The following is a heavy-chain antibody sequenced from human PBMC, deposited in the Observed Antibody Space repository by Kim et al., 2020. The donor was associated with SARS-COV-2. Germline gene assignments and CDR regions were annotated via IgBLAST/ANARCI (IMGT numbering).Heavy chain of an antibody. CDR1: GFTFDDYA. V-gene: IGHV3-9*01. J-gene: IGHJ2*01. CDR2: ISWNSGSI. Sequence: GGSLRLSCAASGFTFDDYAMHWVRQAPGKGLEWVSGISWNSGSIGYADSVKGRFTISRDNAKNSLYLQMNSLRAEDTALYYCAKDISFGSGYSSRYFDLWGRGTLVTVSS. D-gene: IGHD3-3*01. CDR3: AKDISFGSGYSSRYFDL.